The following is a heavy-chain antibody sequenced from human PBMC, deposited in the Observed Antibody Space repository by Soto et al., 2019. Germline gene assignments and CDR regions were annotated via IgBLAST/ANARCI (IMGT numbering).Heavy chain of an antibody. Sequence: GGSLRLSCAATGFTFDRYGMHWVRQAPGKGLEWVAVIWSDGSTEYYADSVKGRFTISRDNSKNTMYLQMNSLRGEDTGVYYCARGRIPSAIFDWFDPWGQGTLVTVSS. CDR2: IWSDGSTE. V-gene: IGHV3-33*01. D-gene: IGHD2-2*01. CDR1: GFTFDRYG. CDR3: ARGRIPSAIFDWFDP. J-gene: IGHJ5*02.